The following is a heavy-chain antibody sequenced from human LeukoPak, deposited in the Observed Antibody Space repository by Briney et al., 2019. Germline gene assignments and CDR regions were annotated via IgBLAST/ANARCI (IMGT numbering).Heavy chain of an antibody. CDR1: GYTFTGYY. CDR2: INPNSGGT. Sequence: GASVKVSCKASGYTFTGYYMHWVRQAPAQGLEWMGWINPNSGGTNYAQKFQGRVTMTRDTSISAAYMELSRLRSDDTAVYYCAREFSGSYFGWFDPWGQGTLVTVSS. CDR3: AREFSGSYFGWFDP. V-gene: IGHV1-2*02. J-gene: IGHJ5*02. D-gene: IGHD1-26*01.